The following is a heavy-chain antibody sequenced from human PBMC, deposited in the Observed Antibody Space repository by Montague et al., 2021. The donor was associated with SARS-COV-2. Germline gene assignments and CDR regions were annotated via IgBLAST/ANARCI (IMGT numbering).Heavy chain of an antibody. CDR2: ICTSGTT. Sequence: TLSLTCTVSDGSINTDTYFWSLIRQPAGKGLEWIGLICTSGTTKYNPTLKSRVTMSMDTSKKQFSLNVTSVTAADAAVYYFARGAKYYGFYHPFEDWGQGALVTVSS. V-gene: IGHV4-61*02. J-gene: IGHJ4*02. CDR1: DGSINTDTYF. CDR3: ARGAKYYGFYHPFED. D-gene: IGHD3-16*01.